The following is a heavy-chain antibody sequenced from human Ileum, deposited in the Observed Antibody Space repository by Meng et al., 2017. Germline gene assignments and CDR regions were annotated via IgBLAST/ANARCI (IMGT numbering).Heavy chain of an antibody. Sequence: QVQLQQWGAGLLKPSETLSLPCAVYGGSFSGYYWCWIRQPPGKGLEWIGEINHSGSTNYNPSLKSRVTISVDTSKNQFSLKLSSVTAADTAVYYCARTSGWFYYWGQGTLVTVSS. V-gene: IGHV4-34*01. CDR1: GGSFSGYY. D-gene: IGHD6-19*01. CDR3: ARTSGWFYY. J-gene: IGHJ4*02. CDR2: INHSGST.